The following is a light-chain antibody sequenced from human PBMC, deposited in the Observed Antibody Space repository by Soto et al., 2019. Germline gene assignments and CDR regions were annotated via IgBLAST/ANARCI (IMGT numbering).Light chain of an antibody. CDR2: TNH. Sequence: QSVLTQPPSASGTPGQRVTISCSGGSSNIGSNPVNWYQQFPGTAPKVLIYTNHQRPSGVPDRFSGSKSGSSASLAISGLQYEDEADYFCASWDDRLNGWVFGGGTQLTVL. CDR3: ASWDDRLNGWV. CDR1: SSNIGSNP. J-gene: IGLJ3*02. V-gene: IGLV1-44*01.